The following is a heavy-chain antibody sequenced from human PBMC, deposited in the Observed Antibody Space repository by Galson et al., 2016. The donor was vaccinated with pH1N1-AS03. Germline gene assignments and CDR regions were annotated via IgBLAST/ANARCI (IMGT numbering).Heavy chain of an antibody. V-gene: IGHV1-2*04. CDR1: GYTFTGFS. CDR2: INPNDGVT. CDR3: ARDPRGPCSSATCATTYYFGMDV. J-gene: IGHJ6*02. Sequence: SVKVSCKASGYTFTGFSVNWVRQAPGQGLEWMGWINPNDGVTNYAQKFQAWVTMTRDTSSSTAYMELYGLKSDDTAVYYCARDPRGPCSSATCATTYYFGMDVWGQGTTVIVSS. D-gene: IGHD1-26*01.